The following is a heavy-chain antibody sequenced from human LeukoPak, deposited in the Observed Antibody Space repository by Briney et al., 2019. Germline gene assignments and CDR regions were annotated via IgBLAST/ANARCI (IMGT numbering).Heavy chain of an antibody. V-gene: IGHV3-7*03. J-gene: IGHJ3*02. Sequence: GGPWRLSCRPSGFTFSSYCMSWFAQSPGKAREGWANIMQERRKKYSVRPVKGRFTISRDKANNSLYLQMSSLKAEDTAMYYCARHLEQEHRGDAFDIWGQGTMVTVSS. CDR2: IMQERRKK. CDR1: GFTFSSYC. D-gene: IGHD6-13*01. CDR3: ARHLEQEHRGDAFDI.